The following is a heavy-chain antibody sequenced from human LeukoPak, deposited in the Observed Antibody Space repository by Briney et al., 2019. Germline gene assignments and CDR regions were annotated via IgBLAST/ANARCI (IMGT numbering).Heavy chain of an antibody. D-gene: IGHD3-10*01. CDR1: GFTFDDYA. CDR2: ISGDGGST. J-gene: IGHJ4*02. CDR3: AKETERGEYYYGSGSHRRGWDY. Sequence: GGSLRLSCAASGFTFDDYAMHWVRQAPGKGLEWVSLISGDGGSTYYADSVKGRFTISRDNSKNSLYLQTNSLRTEDTALYYCAKETERGEYYYGSGSHRRGWDYWGQGTLVTVSS. V-gene: IGHV3-43*02.